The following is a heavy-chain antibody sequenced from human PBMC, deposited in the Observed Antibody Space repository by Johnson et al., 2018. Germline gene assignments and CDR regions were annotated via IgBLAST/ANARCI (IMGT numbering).Heavy chain of an antibody. CDR3: AKAPTLLGYYFEY. CDR2: ITHDGGDQ. J-gene: IGHJ4*02. V-gene: IGHV3-30*18. Sequence: QVQLVQSGGGVVQPGRSLRLSCAASGFTFSSYGMHWVRPTPGTGLEWVATITHDGGDQFYADTVKGRFTISIDNSKSRRYLQMDSLRVEDSAVYFWAKAPTLLGYYFEYWGQGALVTVSS. D-gene: IGHD7-27*01. CDR1: GFTFSSYG.